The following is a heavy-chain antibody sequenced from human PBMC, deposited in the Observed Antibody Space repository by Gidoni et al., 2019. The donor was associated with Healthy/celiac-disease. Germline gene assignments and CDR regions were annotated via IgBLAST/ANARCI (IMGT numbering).Heavy chain of an antibody. CDR1: GGTFSSYA. J-gene: IGHJ3*02. D-gene: IGHD5-12*01. V-gene: IGHV1-69*09. Sequence: QVQLVQSGAEVKKPGSPVKVSCKPSGGTFSSYAISRVRQAPGQGLEWMGRIIPILGIANYAQKFQGRVTITADKSTSTAYMELSSLRSEDTAVYYCASVEMATINSGAFDIWGQGTMVTVSS. CDR3: ASVEMATINSGAFDI. CDR2: IIPILGIA.